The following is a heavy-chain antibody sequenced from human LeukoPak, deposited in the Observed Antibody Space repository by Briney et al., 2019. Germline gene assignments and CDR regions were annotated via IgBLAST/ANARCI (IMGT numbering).Heavy chain of an antibody. D-gene: IGHD6-13*01. CDR3: ARDRVAAASYYMAV. CDR2: ITSTSSYI. Sequence: GGSLRLSCEGSGFTFSDFPMIWVRQAPGKGLEWVSFITSTSSYIYYAESVKGRFTMSIDNAKNSLYLKMSGLRAEDTAVYYCARDRVAAASYYMAVWGKGTTVTVS. CDR1: GFTFSDFP. J-gene: IGHJ6*03. V-gene: IGHV3-21*01.